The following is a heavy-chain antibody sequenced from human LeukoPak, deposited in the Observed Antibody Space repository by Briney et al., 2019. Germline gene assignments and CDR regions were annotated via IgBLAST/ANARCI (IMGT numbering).Heavy chain of an antibody. Sequence: ASVKVSCKASGYTFPGYYVHWVRQAPGQGLEWMGWINPNSGDTNYAQKFQGRVTMTRDTSISTAYMGLSSLRSDDTAVYYCARGKVVTMVRGVIITYFDYWGQGTLVTVSS. D-gene: IGHD3-10*01. CDR2: INPNSGDT. J-gene: IGHJ4*02. CDR3: ARGKVVTMVRGVIITYFDY. V-gene: IGHV1-2*02. CDR1: GYTFPGYY.